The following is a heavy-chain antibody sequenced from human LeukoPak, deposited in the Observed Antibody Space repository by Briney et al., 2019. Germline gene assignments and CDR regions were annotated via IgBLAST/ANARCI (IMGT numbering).Heavy chain of an antibody. V-gene: IGHV4-59*01. CDR3: ARHQRGHSDAFDI. CDR1: GGSFSGYY. D-gene: IGHD4-23*01. J-gene: IGHJ3*02. Sequence: SETLSLTCAVYGGSFSGYYWSWIRQPPGKGLEWIGYIYYSGSTNYNPSLKSRVTISVDTSRNQFSLKVNSVTAADTAVYYCARHQRGHSDAFDIWGQGTMVTVSS. CDR2: IYYSGST.